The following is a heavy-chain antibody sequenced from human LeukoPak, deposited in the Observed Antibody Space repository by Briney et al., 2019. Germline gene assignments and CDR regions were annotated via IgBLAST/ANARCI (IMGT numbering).Heavy chain of an antibody. Sequence: SGPTLLKPTPTLTLTCTFSGFSLSTSGVGVGWIRQPPGKALEWLALIYWDDDKRYSPSLKNRLTITKVTSENQVVLTMTNMDPVDTATYYCAHTQFYSDSGTYPFDYWGQGTLVTVSS. CDR3: AHTQFYSDSGTYPFDY. V-gene: IGHV2-5*02. CDR2: IYWDDDK. J-gene: IGHJ4*02. D-gene: IGHD3-10*01. CDR1: GFSLSTSGVG.